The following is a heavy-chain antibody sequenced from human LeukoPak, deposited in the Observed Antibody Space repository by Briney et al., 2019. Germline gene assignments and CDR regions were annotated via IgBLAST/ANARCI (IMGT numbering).Heavy chain of an antibody. CDR2: INPNNGGT. J-gene: IGHJ4*02. CDR1: GYTFTGYY. Sequence: VASVKVSCKASGYTFTGYYMHWVRQAPGQGLEWMGWINPNNGGTNFAQKFQGRVTMTRDTSISTAYMELSRLRSDDTAVYYCARDLGYDSSGYHYWVQGTLVTVSS. V-gene: IGHV1-2*02. D-gene: IGHD3-22*01. CDR3: ARDLGYDSSGYHY.